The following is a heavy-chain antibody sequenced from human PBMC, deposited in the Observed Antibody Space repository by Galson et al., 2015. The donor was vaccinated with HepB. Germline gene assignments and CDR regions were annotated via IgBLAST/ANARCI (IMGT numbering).Heavy chain of an antibody. CDR1: GFTFSGSA. D-gene: IGHD2-21*01. J-gene: IGHJ5*02. CDR3: TRGPLFEGPGWFDP. V-gene: IGHV3-73*01. CDR2: IRSKANSYAT. Sequence: SLRLSCAASGFTFSGSAMHWVRQASGKGLEWVGRIRSKANSYATAYAASVKGRFTISRDDSKNTAYLQMNSLKTEDTAVYYCTRGPLFEGPGWFDPWGQGTLVTVSS.